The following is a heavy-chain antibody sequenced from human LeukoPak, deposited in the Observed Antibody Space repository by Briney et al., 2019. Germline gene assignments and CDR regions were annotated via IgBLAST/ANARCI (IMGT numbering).Heavy chain of an antibody. CDR2: INHSGST. CDR3: AKLSSGWYPAYYYYMDV. D-gene: IGHD6-19*01. Sequence: SETLSLTCAVYGGSFSGYYWSWIRQPPGKGLEWIGEINHSGSTNYNPSLKSRVTISVDTSKNQFSLKLSSVTAADTAVYYCAKLSSGWYPAYYYYMDVWGKGTTVTVSS. V-gene: IGHV4-34*01. J-gene: IGHJ6*03. CDR1: GGSFSGYY.